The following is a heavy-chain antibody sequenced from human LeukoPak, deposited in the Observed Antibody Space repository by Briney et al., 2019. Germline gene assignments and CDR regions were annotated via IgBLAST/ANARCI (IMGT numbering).Heavy chain of an antibody. CDR3: AKDLYRGYETGPDAFDI. CDR2: MSSDGSST. J-gene: IGHJ3*02. CDR1: GFTFSSYW. Sequence: GGSLRLSCAASGFTFSSYWMHWVRQAPGKGLVWVSRMSSDGSSTSYADSVKGRFTISRDNAKNTLYLQMNSLRAEDTAVYYCAKDLYRGYETGPDAFDIWGQGTMVTVSS. V-gene: IGHV3-74*01. D-gene: IGHD5-12*01.